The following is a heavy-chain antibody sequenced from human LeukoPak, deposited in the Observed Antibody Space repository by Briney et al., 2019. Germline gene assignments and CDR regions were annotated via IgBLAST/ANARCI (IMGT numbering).Heavy chain of an antibody. Sequence: QTGGSLRLSCAASGFTFSSYAMSWVRQAPGKGLEWVSGISGSDGSTYYADSVKGRFTISRDNSKNTLYLQMSSLRAEDTAVYYCANNWNIDCWGQGTLVTVSS. CDR1: GFTFSSYA. CDR2: ISGSDGST. CDR3: ANNWNIDC. V-gene: IGHV3-23*01. D-gene: IGHD1-1*01. J-gene: IGHJ4*02.